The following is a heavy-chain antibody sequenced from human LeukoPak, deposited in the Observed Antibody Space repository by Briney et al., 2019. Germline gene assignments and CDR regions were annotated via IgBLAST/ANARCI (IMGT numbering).Heavy chain of an antibody. CDR1: GFTFSSYA. CDR3: AKAAYYYDSSGYLDY. J-gene: IGHJ4*02. CDR2: ISGSGGST. V-gene: IGHV3-23*01. Sequence: GGSLRLSCAASGFTFSSYAMSWVRQAPGKGLEWVSAISGSGGSTYYADSVKGRFTLSRDNSKNTLYLQMNSLRAEDTAVYYCAKAAYYYDSSGYLDYWGQGTLVTVSS. D-gene: IGHD3-22*01.